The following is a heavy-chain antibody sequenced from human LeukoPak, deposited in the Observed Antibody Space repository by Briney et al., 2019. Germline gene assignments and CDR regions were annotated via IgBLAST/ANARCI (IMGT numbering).Heavy chain of an antibody. CDR3: ATRGY. Sequence: SETLSLTCTVSGGSISSDYWQWIRQPPGKGLEWVGYIYNSGSNKYNPSLKSRVTISIDTSKNQFSLKLTSVTAADTAVYCCATRGYWGQGTLVTVSS. CDR1: GGSISSDY. J-gene: IGHJ4*02. V-gene: IGHV4-59*08. CDR2: IYNSGSN. D-gene: IGHD3-10*01.